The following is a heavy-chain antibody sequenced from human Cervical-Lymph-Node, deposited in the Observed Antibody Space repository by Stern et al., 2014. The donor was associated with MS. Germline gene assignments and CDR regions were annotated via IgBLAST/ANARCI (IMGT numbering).Heavy chain of an antibody. J-gene: IGHJ6*02. Sequence: EMQLVESGGGLVQPGGSLRLSCAASGFTFSSYDMHWVRQTTGKGLEWVSTIGTAGDTYYPGSVKGRFTLSRENAKNSFYLQMNSLRAGDTAVYYCAGNRHGYYYYGMDVWGQGTTVTVSS. CDR1: GFTFSSYD. CDR3: AGNRHGYYYYGMDV. V-gene: IGHV3-13*01. D-gene: IGHD1-14*01. CDR2: IGTAGDT.